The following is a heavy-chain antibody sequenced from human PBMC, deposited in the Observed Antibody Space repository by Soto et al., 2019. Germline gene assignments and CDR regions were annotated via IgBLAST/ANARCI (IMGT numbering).Heavy chain of an antibody. CDR1: GGFIDNSHSF. D-gene: IGHD3-10*01. Sequence: PSETLSLTCDISGGFIDNSHSFWGWIRQPPGKGLEWIGYIYYSGSTYYNPSLKSRVTISVDTSKNQFSLKLSSVTAADTAVYNCAREKGGGHYYGSGSMGLGAFDIWGQGTMVTVSS. CDR3: AREKGGGHYYGSGSMGLGAFDI. CDR2: IYYSGST. J-gene: IGHJ3*02. V-gene: IGHV4-31*11.